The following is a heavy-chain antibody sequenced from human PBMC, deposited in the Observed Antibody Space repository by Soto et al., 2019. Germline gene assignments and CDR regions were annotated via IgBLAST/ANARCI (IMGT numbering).Heavy chain of an antibody. CDR3: ARGRSDYSKTTAGFVRWGYYFDY. J-gene: IGHJ4*02. CDR2: IYYSGST. CDR1: GGSVSSGSYY. V-gene: IGHV4-61*01. D-gene: IGHD4-4*01. Sequence: SSETLSLTCTVSGGSVSSGSYYWSWIRQPPGKGLEWIGYIYYSGSTNYNPSLKSRVTISVDTSKNQFSLKLSSVTAADTAVYYCARGRSDYSKTTAGFVRWGYYFDYWGQGTLVTVSS.